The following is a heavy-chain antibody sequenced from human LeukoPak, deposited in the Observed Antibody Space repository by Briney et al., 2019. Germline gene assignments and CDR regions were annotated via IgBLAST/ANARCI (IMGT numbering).Heavy chain of an antibody. CDR1: GFTFSSYW. CDR3: ARRPGN. CDR2: IYSGGAI. J-gene: IGHJ4*02. V-gene: IGHV3-53*01. D-gene: IGHD1-14*01. Sequence: GGSLRLSCAASGFTFSSYWMSWVRQAPGKGLEWVSLIYSGGAIRYADSVKGRFTIPRDSSKNTLFLQMNDLTVEDTARYYCARRPGNWGQGILVTVSS.